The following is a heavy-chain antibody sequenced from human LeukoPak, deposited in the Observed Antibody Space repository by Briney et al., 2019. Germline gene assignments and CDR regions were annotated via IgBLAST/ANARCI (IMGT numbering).Heavy chain of an antibody. Sequence: AASVSVSCTASGGTFSSYAISWVRQAPGQGLEWMGRIIPILGIANYAQKFHASVTITADKSTTTAYMELSSLRSEDTAVYYCARANVCSGYYTNTYYYYYGMDVWGQGTTVTVSS. CDR1: GGTFSSYA. J-gene: IGHJ6*02. D-gene: IGHD3-3*01. CDR3: ARANVCSGYYTNTYYYYYGMDV. V-gene: IGHV1-69*04. CDR2: IIPILGIA.